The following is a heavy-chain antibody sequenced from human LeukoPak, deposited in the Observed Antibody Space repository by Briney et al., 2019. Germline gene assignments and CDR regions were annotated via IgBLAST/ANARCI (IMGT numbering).Heavy chain of an antibody. V-gene: IGHV1-8*01. CDR1: GYTFTSYD. J-gene: IGHJ6*03. Sequence: GASVKVSCKASGYTFTSYDINWVRQATGQGLEWMGWMNPNSGNTGYAQKFQGRVTMTRNTSISTAYMELSSLRSEDTAVYYCARGGRVRDGYNWVGARGSAVYYYYMDVWGKGPTVTVSS. CDR2: MNPNSGNT. D-gene: IGHD5-24*01. CDR3: ARGGRVRDGYNWVGARGSAVYYYYMDV.